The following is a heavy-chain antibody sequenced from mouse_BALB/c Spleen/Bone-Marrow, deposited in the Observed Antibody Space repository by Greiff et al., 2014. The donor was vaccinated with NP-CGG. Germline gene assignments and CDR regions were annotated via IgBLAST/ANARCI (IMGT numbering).Heavy chain of an antibody. CDR3: ARPYYYGSSGDSWFAY. V-gene: IGHV1-14*01. CDR1: GYTFTSYV. J-gene: IGHJ3*01. CDR2: IIPYNDGT. Sequence: EVHLVESGPELVKPGASVKMSCKASGYTFTSYVMHWVKQKPGQGLEWIGYIIPYNDGTNYNEKFKGKATLTSDKSSSTAYMELSSLTSEDSAVYYCARPYYYGSSGDSWFAYWGQGTLVTVSA. D-gene: IGHD1-1*01.